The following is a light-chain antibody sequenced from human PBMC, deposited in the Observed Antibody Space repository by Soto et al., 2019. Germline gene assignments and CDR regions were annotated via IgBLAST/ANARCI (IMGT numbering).Light chain of an antibody. CDR3: SSYAGSSTYV. CDR2: EVS. V-gene: IGLV2-8*01. Sequence: QSVLTQPPSASGSPGQSVTISCTGTSSDVGGYDYVSWYQQHPGKAPKRMIYEVSKRPSGVPDRFSGSKSGNTASLTVSGLQAEDEADYYCSSYAGSSTYVFGTGTKVTVL. CDR1: SSDVGGYDY. J-gene: IGLJ1*01.